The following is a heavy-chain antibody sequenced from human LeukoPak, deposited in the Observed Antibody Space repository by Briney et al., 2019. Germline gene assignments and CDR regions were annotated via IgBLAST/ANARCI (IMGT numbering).Heavy chain of an antibody. D-gene: IGHD2-2*01. CDR2: ISSNGGST. Sequence: PGGSLRLSRAASGFXFSSYAIHWVRQAPGKGLEYVSAISSNGGSTYYANSVKGRFTISRDNSKNTLYLQMGSLRAEDMAVYYCASSQRGDAFDIWGQGTMVTVSS. CDR3: ASSQRGDAFDI. J-gene: IGHJ3*02. CDR1: GFXFSSYA. V-gene: IGHV3-64*01.